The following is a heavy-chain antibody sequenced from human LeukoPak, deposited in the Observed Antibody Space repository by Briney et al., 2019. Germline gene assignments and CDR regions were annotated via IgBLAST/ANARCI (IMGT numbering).Heavy chain of an antibody. D-gene: IGHD2-15*01. V-gene: IGHV4-39*02. Sequence: PSETLSLTCTVSGGSISSCSYYWGWIRQPPGKGLEWIGSIYYSGSTYYNPSLKSRVTISVDTSKNQFSLKLSSVTAADTAVYYCARDIVVVVAKAFYYYYGMDVWGQGTTVTVSS. J-gene: IGHJ6*02. CDR3: ARDIVVVVAKAFYYYYGMDV. CDR1: GGSISSCSYY. CDR2: IYYSGST.